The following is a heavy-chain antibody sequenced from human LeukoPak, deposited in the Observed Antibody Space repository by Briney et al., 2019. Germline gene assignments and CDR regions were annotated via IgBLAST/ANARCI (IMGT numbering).Heavy chain of an antibody. Sequence: GGSLRLSCAASGFTFSSYAMHWVRQAPGKGLEWVAVISYVGGNEYYADSVKGRFTISRDNSKNTLYLQMNSLRAEDTAVYYCARDSSLPYSSSWYGFDYWGQGTLVTVSS. V-gene: IGHV3-30*14. J-gene: IGHJ4*02. CDR1: GFTFSSYA. CDR2: ISYVGGNE. CDR3: ARDSSLPYSSSWYGFDY. D-gene: IGHD6-13*01.